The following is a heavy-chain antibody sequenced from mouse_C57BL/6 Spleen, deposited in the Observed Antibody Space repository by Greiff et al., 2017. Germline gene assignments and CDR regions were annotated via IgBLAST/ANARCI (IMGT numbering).Heavy chain of an antibody. J-gene: IGHJ2*01. D-gene: IGHD2-4*01. CDR3: ARDRDDYDDYFDY. CDR2: ISDGGSYT. CDR1: GFTFSSYA. V-gene: IGHV5-4*01. Sequence: DVKLQESGGGLVKPGGSLKLSCAASGFTFSSYAMSWVRQTPEKRLEWVATISDGGSYTYYPDNVKGRFTISRDNAKNNLYLQMSHLKSEDTAMYYCARDRDDYDDYFDYWGQGTTLTVSS.